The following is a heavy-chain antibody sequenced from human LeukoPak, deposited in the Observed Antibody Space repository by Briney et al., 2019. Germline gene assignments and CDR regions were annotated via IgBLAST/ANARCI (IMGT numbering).Heavy chain of an antibody. CDR3: ARGGMVRGVPVWFQH. J-gene: IGHJ1*01. CDR1: GGSISSYY. V-gene: IGHV4-59*01. Sequence: SETLSLTYTVSGGSISSYYWGWIRQPPGKGLEWIGYIYYSGSTNYNPSLKSRVTISVDTSKNQFSLKLSSVTAADTAVYYCARGGMVRGVPVWFQHWGQGTLVTVSS. D-gene: IGHD3-10*01. CDR2: IYYSGST.